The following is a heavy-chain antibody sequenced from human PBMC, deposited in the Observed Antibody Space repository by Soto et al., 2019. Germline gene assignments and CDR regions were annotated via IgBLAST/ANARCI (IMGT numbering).Heavy chain of an antibody. V-gene: IGHV1-18*01. Sequence: QVNLVQSGAEVKKPGASVKVSCKASGYTFTRYGITWVRQAPGQGLEWMGWISAHNGNTDYAQKLQGRVIVTRDTSTSTAYRELRSLRSDDTAVYYCARGRYGDYWGQGALVTVSS. J-gene: IGHJ4*02. CDR1: GYTFTRYG. CDR3: ARGRYGDY. CDR2: ISAHNGNT. D-gene: IGHD1-1*01.